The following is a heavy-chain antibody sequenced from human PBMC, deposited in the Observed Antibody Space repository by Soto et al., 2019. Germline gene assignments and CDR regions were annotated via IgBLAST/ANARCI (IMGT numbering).Heavy chain of an antibody. J-gene: IGHJ4*02. D-gene: IGHD2-21*02. CDR2: ISYNGRT. V-gene: IGHV4-61*01. CDR1: AGSITGDSYY. CDR3: ARDPCGSDCYSGLDY. Sequence: SETLSLTCNVSAGSITGDSYYWTWIRQPPGKGLEWLGYISYNGRTNYNPSLKSRVTISVDTSRKQFFLRLTSVTAADTAIYYCARDPCGSDCYSGLDYWGQGSLVTVPQ.